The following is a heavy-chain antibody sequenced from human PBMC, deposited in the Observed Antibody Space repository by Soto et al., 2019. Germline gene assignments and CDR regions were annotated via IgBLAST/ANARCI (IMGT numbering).Heavy chain of an antibody. CDR3: ATGLRFLEWLRGLDY. D-gene: IGHD3-3*01. CDR1: GYTFTSYA. CDR2: INAGNGNT. J-gene: IGHJ4*02. V-gene: IGHV1-3*01. Sequence: GASVKVSCKASGYTFTSYAMHWVRQAPGQRLEWMGWINAGNGNTKYSQKFQGRVTITRDTSADTAYMELSSLRSEDTAVYYCATGLRFLEWLRGLDYWGQGTLVTVSS.